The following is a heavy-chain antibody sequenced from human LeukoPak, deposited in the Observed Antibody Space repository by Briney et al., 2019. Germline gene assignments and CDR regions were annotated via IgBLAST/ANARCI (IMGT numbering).Heavy chain of an antibody. CDR3: AETGTTGVY. V-gene: IGHV4-39*01. CDR2: IYYSGST. J-gene: IGHJ4*02. CDR1: GGSISSSSYY. D-gene: IGHD1-7*01. Sequence: SXTLSLTCTVSGGSISSSSYYWGWIRQPPGKGLEWIGSIYYSGSTYYNPSLKSRVTISVDTSKNQFSLKLSSVTAADTAVYYCAETGTTGVYWGQGTLVTVSS.